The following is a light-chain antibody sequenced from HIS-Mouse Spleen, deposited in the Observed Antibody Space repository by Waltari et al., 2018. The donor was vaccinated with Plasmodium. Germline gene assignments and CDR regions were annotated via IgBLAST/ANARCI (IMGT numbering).Light chain of an antibody. J-gene: IGLJ3*02. CDR1: SDINVGIYN. Sequence: QPVLTQPPSSSASPGESARLTSTLPSDINVGIYNIYWYQQKPGSAPRYLLYYYSDSDKGQGSGVPSRFSGSKDASANTGILLISGLQSEDEADYYCMIWPSNASGVFGGGTKLTVL. CDR2: YYSDSDK. V-gene: IGLV5-37*01. CDR3: MIWPSNASGV.